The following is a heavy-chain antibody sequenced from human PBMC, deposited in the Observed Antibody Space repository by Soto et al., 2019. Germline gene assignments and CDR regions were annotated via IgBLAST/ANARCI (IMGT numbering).Heavy chain of an antibody. J-gene: IGHJ6*02. Sequence: GESLKISCKGSGYSFTSYWISWVRQVPGKGLEWMGRIDPSDSYTNYSPSFQGHVTISADKSISTAYLQWSSLKASDTAMYYCARTSMQSRGYSYGHGGMDVWGQGTTVTVSS. D-gene: IGHD5-18*01. CDR1: GYSFTSYW. CDR2: IDPSDSYT. CDR3: ARTSMQSRGYSYGHGGMDV. V-gene: IGHV5-10-1*01.